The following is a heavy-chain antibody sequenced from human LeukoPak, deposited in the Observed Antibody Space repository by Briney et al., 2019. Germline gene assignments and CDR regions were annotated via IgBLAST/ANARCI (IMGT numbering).Heavy chain of an antibody. J-gene: IGHJ4*02. Sequence: SETLSLTCTVSGGSISSYYWSWIRQPPGKGLEWIGYIYYSGSTNYNPSLKSRVTISVGTSKNQFSLKLSSVTAADTAVYYCARVSDSSGYSFDYWGQGTLVTVSS. CDR3: ARVSDSSGYSFDY. CDR1: GGSISSYY. D-gene: IGHD3-22*01. V-gene: IGHV4-59*01. CDR2: IYYSGST.